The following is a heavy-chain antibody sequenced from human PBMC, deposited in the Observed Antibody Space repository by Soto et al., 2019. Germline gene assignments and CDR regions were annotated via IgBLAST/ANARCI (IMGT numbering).Heavy chain of an antibody. CDR3: AHRRYYDRFDP. CDR1: AFPLSTSGQV. CDR2: IYWDDDK. D-gene: IGHD3-22*01. J-gene: IGHJ5*02. Sequence: QITLKESGPTLVKPTQTLTLTFTFSAFPLSTSGQVVGWIHQPPGNARERLALIYWDDDKRYSPSLKSRLTITMDTSKYRVVLTMTSMGPVDTASYVCAHRRYYDRFDPWGGGTLVTVCS. V-gene: IGHV2-5*02.